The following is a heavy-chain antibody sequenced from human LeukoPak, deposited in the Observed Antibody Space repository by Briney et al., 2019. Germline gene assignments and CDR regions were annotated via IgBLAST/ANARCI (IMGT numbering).Heavy chain of an antibody. CDR1: GGSFSGYY. J-gene: IGHJ4*02. CDR3: ARGRFSIPAYFDY. V-gene: IGHV4-34*01. Sequence: SETLSLTCAVYGGSFSGYYWSWIGQPPGKGLEWIGEINHSGSTNYNPSLKSRVTISVDTSKNQFSLKLSSVTAADTAVYYCARGRFSIPAYFDYWGQGTLVTVSS. CDR2: INHSGST. D-gene: IGHD2-21*01.